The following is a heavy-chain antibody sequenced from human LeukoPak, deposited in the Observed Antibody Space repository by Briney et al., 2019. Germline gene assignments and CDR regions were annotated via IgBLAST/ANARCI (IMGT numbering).Heavy chain of an antibody. Sequence: SETLSLTCSVSGGPDSIITNFWGWIRQPPGKGLEWIGSVHYIGSTYDNPSLRSRVTMSFDTSKTQFSLKLSSVTAADTAVYYCAREGHGSGTRFFYYWGQGTLVTVSS. CDR1: GGPDSIITNF. V-gene: IGHV4-39*07. D-gene: IGHD3-10*01. CDR2: VHYIGST. J-gene: IGHJ4*02. CDR3: AREGHGSGTRFFYY.